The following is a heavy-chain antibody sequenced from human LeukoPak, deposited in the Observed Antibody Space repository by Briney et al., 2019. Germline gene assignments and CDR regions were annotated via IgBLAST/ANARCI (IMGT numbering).Heavy chain of an antibody. J-gene: IGHJ4*02. D-gene: IGHD2-15*01. Sequence: GASVKVSCKASGYTFTSYYMHWVRQAPGQGLEWMGIINPSGGSTSYAQKFQGRVTMTRDTSTSTVYMELSSLRSEDTAMYYCAREAGCSGGSCYFDYWGQGTLVTVSS. CDR3: AREAGCSGGSCYFDY. CDR2: INPSGGST. V-gene: IGHV1-46*01. CDR1: GYTFTSYY.